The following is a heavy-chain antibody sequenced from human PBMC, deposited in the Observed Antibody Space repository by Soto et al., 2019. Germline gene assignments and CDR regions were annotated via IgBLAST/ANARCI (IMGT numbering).Heavy chain of an antibody. Sequence: GGSLRLSCAASGFTFSSYSMNWVRQAPGKGLEWVSYISSSSSTIYYADSVKGRFTVSRDNSKNTLYLQMNSLRAEDTAVYYCARAYSSSSGGYYYYGMDVWGQGTTVTVSS. CDR3: ARAYSSSSGGYYYYGMDV. J-gene: IGHJ6*02. D-gene: IGHD6-6*01. CDR1: GFTFSSYS. V-gene: IGHV3-48*01. CDR2: ISSSSSTI.